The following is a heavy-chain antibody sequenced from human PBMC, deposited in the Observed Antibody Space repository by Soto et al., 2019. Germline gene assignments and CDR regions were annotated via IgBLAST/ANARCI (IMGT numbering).Heavy chain of an antibody. D-gene: IGHD1-1*01. J-gene: IGHJ4*02. CDR1: GFTFSNYG. V-gene: IGHV3-33*01. CDR3: GRDWERDGSYCDH. Sequence: GGSLRLSCETSGFTFSNYGMHWVRQAPGKGLEWVAVIWNDGSYKYYGDSVKGRFTISRDNSKSMVYLQMDSLRGEDTAVYYCGRDWERDGSYCDHWGQGTLVTVSS. CDR2: IWNDGSYK.